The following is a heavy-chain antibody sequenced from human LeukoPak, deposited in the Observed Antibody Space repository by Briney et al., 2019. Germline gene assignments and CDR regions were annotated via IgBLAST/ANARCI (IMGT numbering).Heavy chain of an antibody. V-gene: IGHV5-51*01. J-gene: IGHJ4*02. Sequence: GESLKISCKGSGYNFATDWIGWVRQMPGKGLEWMGIIFPDDSDIRYNPSFQGHVTISADKSISTAYLQWSSLKASDTAMYYCARQEALNYYFDCWGQGTLVTVSS. CDR3: ARQEALNYYFDC. D-gene: IGHD3-10*01. CDR2: IFPDDSDI. CDR1: GYNFATDW.